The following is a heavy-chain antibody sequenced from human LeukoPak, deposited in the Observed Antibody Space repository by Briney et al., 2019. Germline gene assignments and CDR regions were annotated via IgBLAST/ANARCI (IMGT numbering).Heavy chain of an antibody. CDR2: ISGYTGNI. Sequence: ASVKVSCKASGYTFTSYGISWVRQAPGQGLEWMGWISGYTGNINYAQKLQGRVTMTTDTSTSTAYMELRSLRSDDTAVYYCARDPAYYYGSESYYTHFDYWGQGTLVTVSS. CDR3: ARDPAYYYGSESYYTHFDY. D-gene: IGHD3-10*01. CDR1: GYTFTSYG. V-gene: IGHV1-18*01. J-gene: IGHJ4*02.